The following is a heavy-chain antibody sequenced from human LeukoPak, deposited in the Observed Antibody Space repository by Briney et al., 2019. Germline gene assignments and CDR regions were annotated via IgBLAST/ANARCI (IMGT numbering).Heavy chain of an antibody. Sequence: GGSLRLSCTASGFTFGDYAMSWFRQAPGKGLEWVSYISSSGSTIYYADSVKGRFTISRDNAKNSLYLQMNSLRAEDTAVYYCARDIRIAAAGTALDYWGQGTLVTVSS. V-gene: IGHV3-11*04. CDR2: ISSSGSTI. CDR3: ARDIRIAAAGTALDY. J-gene: IGHJ4*02. CDR1: GFTFGDYA. D-gene: IGHD6-13*01.